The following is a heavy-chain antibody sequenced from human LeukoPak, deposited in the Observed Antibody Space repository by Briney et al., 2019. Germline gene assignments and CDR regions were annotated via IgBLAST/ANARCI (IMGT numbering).Heavy chain of an antibody. CDR1: GFTFSSYD. D-gene: IGHD3-10*01. J-gene: IGHJ3*02. Sequence: GRSLRLSCAASGFTFSSYDMHWVRQAPGKGLEWVAVISYDGSNKYYADSVRGRFTISRDNTKNSLYLQMNSLTAEDTAVYYCARGGIRTFDIWGQGTTVTVSS. V-gene: IGHV3-30*03. CDR3: ARGGIRTFDI. CDR2: ISYDGSNK.